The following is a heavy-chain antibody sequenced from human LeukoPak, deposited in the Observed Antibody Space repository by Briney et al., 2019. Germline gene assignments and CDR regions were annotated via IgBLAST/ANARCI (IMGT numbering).Heavy chain of an antibody. CDR3: ARDLPYCSGGSCYWEGFDY. Sequence: GGSLRLSCAASGFTFSSYGMHWVRQAPGKGLEWVAVIWYDGSNKYYADSVKGRFTISRDNSKITLYLQMNSLRAEDTAVYYCARDLPYCSGGSCYWEGFDYWGQGTLVTVSS. D-gene: IGHD2-15*01. CDR1: GFTFSSYG. J-gene: IGHJ4*02. V-gene: IGHV3-33*01. CDR2: IWYDGSNK.